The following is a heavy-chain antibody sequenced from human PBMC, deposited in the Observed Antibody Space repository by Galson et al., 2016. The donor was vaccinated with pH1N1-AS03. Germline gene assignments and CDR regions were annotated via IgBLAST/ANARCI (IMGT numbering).Heavy chain of an antibody. D-gene: IGHD1-14*01. V-gene: IGHV5-51*01. CDR3: ARLFGKGGRIDF. Sequence: QSGAEVKKAGEPLKISCRGSGSRFRTYWIGWVRQVPGRGLECMGIVYPDDSDVINMSSFEGQVTISADKSSGAAYLEWRSLNVSDNGMYYCARLFGKGGRIDFWGQGTLVTVSS. CDR1: GSRFRTYW. J-gene: IGHJ4*02. CDR2: VYPDDSDV.